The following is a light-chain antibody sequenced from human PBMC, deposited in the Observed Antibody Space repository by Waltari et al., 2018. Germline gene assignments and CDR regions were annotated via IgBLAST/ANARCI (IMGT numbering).Light chain of an antibody. CDR3: QLLNSSQWT. CDR1: QGISDF. Sequence: IQLTQSPSPLSASVGDRVTITCRASQGISDFLAWYQQKPGKAPKLLIYAASTLQSGVPSRFSGSGSGTDFTLTITSLQPEDFATYYCQLLNSSQWTFGQGTKVEIK. V-gene: IGKV1-9*01. CDR2: AAS. J-gene: IGKJ1*01.